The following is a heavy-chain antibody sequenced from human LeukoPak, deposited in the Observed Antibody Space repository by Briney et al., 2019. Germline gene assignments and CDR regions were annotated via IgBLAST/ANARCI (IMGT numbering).Heavy chain of an antibody. D-gene: IGHD3-3*01. J-gene: IGHJ4*02. CDR1: SGFISNYY. Sequence: KPSETLSLTCSVSSGFISNYYWSWIRQPAGKGLEWIGRISTSGNTNYSPSLKSRVTTSVDTSKNQFFLNLRSVTAADTAVYYCARDSRYYDFWSGYLDYWGQGALATVSS. CDR2: ISTSGNT. V-gene: IGHV4-4*07. CDR3: ARDSRYYDFWSGYLDY.